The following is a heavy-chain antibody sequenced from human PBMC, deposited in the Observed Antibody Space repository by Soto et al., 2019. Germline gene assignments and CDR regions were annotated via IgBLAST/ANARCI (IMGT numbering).Heavy chain of an antibody. Sequence: QVQLLQSGTEVKKPGASVTVSCKPSGNALPRHGISWVRQAPGQGPEWMGWISGFNGNTVYAQKVQGRVSMTTDTSTNTAYMELRSLTSADTAVYYCAATGDDWYFDLWGRGTLVTVSS. J-gene: IGHJ2*01. CDR2: ISGFNGNT. V-gene: IGHV1-18*04. CDR1: GNALPRHG. D-gene: IGHD1-1*01. CDR3: AATGDDWYFDL.